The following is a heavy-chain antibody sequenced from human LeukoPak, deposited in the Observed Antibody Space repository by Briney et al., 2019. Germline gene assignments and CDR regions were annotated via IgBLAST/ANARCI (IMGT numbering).Heavy chain of an antibody. D-gene: IGHD2-2*01. CDR1: GFRLPDYS. CDR2: LGRSGEYK. J-gene: IGHJ6*02. CDR3: VKDRPCETCMPMDA. V-gene: IGHV3-23*01. Sequence: GGSLSLSCAASGFRLPDYSMSWVRQAPGKGLKGAAGLGRSGEYKYYADSVKGRFTIFRDNSKDTVSLQMNSLRAEDSAIYFCVKDRPCETCMPMDAWGQGTTVTVSS.